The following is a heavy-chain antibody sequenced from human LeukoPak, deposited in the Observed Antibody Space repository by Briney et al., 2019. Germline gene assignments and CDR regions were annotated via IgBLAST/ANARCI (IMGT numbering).Heavy chain of an antibody. CDR1: GSRFTSYW. V-gene: IGHV5-10-1*01. D-gene: IGHD6-13*01. J-gene: IGHJ4*02. CDR3: ARHEDSSSLY. Sequence: GESLKISCKGSGSRFTSYWISWVRQLPGKGLEWMGRIDPSDSYTNYSPSFQGHVTISADKSISTAYPQWSSLKASDTAMYYCARHEDSSSLYWGQGTLGTVSS. CDR2: IDPSDSYT.